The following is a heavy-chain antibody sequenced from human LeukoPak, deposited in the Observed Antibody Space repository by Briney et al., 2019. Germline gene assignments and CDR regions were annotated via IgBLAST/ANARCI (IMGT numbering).Heavy chain of an antibody. D-gene: IGHD3-10*01. Sequence: SVKVSCKASGGTFSSYAISWVRQAPGQGLEWMGGIIPIFGTANYAQKFQGRVTITADESTSTAYMELSNLRSEDTAVYYCARGRDSYGSGSYFDYWGQGTLVTVSS. J-gene: IGHJ4*02. CDR1: GGTFSSYA. V-gene: IGHV1-69*13. CDR3: ARGRDSYGSGSYFDY. CDR2: IIPIFGTA.